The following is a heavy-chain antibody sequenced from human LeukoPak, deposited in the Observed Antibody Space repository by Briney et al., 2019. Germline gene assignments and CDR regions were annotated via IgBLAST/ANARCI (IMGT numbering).Heavy chain of an antibody. D-gene: IGHD5-24*01. CDR2: IIPIFGTA. Sequence: SVKVSCKASGGTFSSYAISWVRQAPGQGLEWMGGIIPIFGTANYAQKFQGRVTITADESTSTAYMELSSLRSEDTAVYYCARDRRDGYNWFDYWGQGTLVTVSP. CDR1: GGTFSSYA. CDR3: ARDRRDGYNWFDY. V-gene: IGHV1-69*13. J-gene: IGHJ4*02.